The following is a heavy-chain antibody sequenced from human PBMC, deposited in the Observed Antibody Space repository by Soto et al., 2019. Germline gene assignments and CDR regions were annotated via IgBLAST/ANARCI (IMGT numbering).Heavy chain of an antibody. J-gene: IGHJ4*02. CDR2: IIPIFGTA. Sequence: QVQLVQSGAEVKKPGSSVKVSCRASGGTFNNYVINWVRQAPGQGLEWMAGIIPIFGTATYAQKFQGRVTITADKSTSTAYMDLNSLRSEDTAVYYRAGRCEGPNCLGHFDYWGQGTLVTASS. CDR1: GGTFNNYV. CDR3: AGRCEGPNCLGHFDY. D-gene: IGHD1-1*01. V-gene: IGHV1-69*06.